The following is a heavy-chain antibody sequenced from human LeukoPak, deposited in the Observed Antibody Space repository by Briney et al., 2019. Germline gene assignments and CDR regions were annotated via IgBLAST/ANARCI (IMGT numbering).Heavy chain of an antibody. CDR3: TRGPSYHSKWVGGMWFDP. CDR2: MNPKSAHT. V-gene: IGHV1-8*01. CDR1: GYTFTSYD. J-gene: IGHJ5*02. Sequence: ASVMVSCKASGYTFTSYDIHWVRQASGHGLEWMGWMNPKSAHTGHAQRFQGGVSMTMNTSISTAYMELSSLTSEDTAMYYCTRGPSYHSKWVGGMWFDPWGQGTLVSVSS. D-gene: IGHD6-19*01.